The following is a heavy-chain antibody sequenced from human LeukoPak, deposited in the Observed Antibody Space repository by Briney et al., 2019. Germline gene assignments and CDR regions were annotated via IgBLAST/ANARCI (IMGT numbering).Heavy chain of an antibody. D-gene: IGHD3-3*01. CDR3: ARGRPYDFWSGYYIPIYYGMDV. CDR2: IGTAGDT. V-gene: IGHV3-13*01. CDR1: GFTFSSYD. J-gene: IGHJ6*02. Sequence: GGSVRLSCAASGFTFSSYDMHWVRQATGKGLEWVSAIGTAGDTYYPGSVKGRFTISRENAKNSLYLQMNSLRAGDTAVYYCARGRPYDFWSGYYIPIYYGMDVWGQGTTVTVSS.